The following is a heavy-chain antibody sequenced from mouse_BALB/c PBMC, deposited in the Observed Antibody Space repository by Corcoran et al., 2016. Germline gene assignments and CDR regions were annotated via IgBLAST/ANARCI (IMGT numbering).Heavy chain of an antibody. D-gene: IGHD1-1*01. Sequence: QVQLQQSGAELAKPGASVKMSCKASGYTFTSYWMHWVKQRPGQGLEWIGYINPSTGYTEYNQKFKDKATLTADKSSSTAYMQLSSLTSEDSAVYYCYYGSSYAMDYWGQGTSVTVSS. CDR1: GYTFTSYW. CDR3: YYGSSYAMDY. J-gene: IGHJ4*01. CDR2: INPSTGYT. V-gene: IGHV1-7*01.